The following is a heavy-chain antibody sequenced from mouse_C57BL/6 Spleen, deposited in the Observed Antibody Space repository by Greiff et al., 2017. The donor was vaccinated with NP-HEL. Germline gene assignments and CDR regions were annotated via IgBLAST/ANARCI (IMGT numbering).Heavy chain of an antibody. V-gene: IGHV1-54*01. CDR2: INPGSGGT. D-gene: IGHD2-2*01. CDR3: ARTVVTHWYFDV. Sequence: QVHVKQSGAELVRPGTSVKVSCKASGYAFTNYLIEWVKQRPGQGLEWIGVINPGSGGTNYNEKFKGKATLTADKSSSTAYMQLSSLTSEDSAVYFCARTVVTHWYFDVWGTGTTVTVSS. J-gene: IGHJ1*03. CDR1: GYAFTNYL.